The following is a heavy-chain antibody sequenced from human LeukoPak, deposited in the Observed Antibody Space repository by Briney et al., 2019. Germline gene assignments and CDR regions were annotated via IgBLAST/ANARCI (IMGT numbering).Heavy chain of an antibody. CDR2: VDPEDGET. Sequence: ASVKVSCKVSGYTFTDYYMHWVQQAPGKGLEWMGLVDPEDGETIYAEKFQGRVTITADTSTNTAYMELSSLRSEDTAVYYCARAVVVPAAIVRFGTGWFDPWGQGTLVTVSS. CDR3: ARAVVVPAAIVRFGTGWFDP. D-gene: IGHD2-2*02. CDR1: GYTFTDYY. J-gene: IGHJ5*02. V-gene: IGHV1-69-2*01.